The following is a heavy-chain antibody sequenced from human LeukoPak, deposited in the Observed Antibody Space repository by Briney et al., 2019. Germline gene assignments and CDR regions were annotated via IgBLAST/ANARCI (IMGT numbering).Heavy chain of an antibody. J-gene: IGHJ5*02. CDR2: IIPIFGTA. CDR3: ARDKGGERWLQLPWFDP. Sequence: SSVKVSCXASGGTFSSYAISWVRQAPGQGLEWMGRIIPIFGTANCAQKFQGRVTITTDESTSTAYMELSSLRSEDTAVYYCARDKGGERWLQLPWFDPWGQGSLVTVSS. V-gene: IGHV1-69*05. D-gene: IGHD5-24*01. CDR1: GGTFSSYA.